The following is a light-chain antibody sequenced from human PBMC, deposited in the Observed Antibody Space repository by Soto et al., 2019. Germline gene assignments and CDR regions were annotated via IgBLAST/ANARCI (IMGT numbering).Light chain of an antibody. CDR3: SSYTPNGVGV. Sequence: QSVLTQPASVSGSPGQSITISCTGTDSDVGGYNYVSWYQHHPGNAPKVMIYNVSYRPSGVSNRFSGSKSGNTASLTFSGLQAEDEADYYCSSYTPNGVGVFGGGTKLTVL. CDR2: NVS. CDR1: DSDVGGYNY. V-gene: IGLV2-14*03. J-gene: IGLJ2*01.